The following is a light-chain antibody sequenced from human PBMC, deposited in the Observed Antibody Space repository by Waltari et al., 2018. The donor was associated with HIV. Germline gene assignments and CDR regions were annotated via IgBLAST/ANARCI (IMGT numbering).Light chain of an antibody. V-gene: IGLV2-11*01. J-gene: IGLJ3*02. Sequence: QSALTQPRSVSGYPGQSVTISCTGPRSDVGGYDSVSWYLQHPGKVPKLIFYEGIKRPSGVPDRFSGSKSGNTASLTISGLQTEDEAEYFCCSYAGTYTYVLFGGGTKLTVL. CDR1: RSDVGGYDS. CDR2: EGI. CDR3: CSYAGTYTYVL.